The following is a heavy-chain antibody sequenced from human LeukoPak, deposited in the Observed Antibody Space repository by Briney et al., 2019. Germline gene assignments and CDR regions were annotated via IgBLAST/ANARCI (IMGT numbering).Heavy chain of an antibody. CDR3: ARTPNYYDSSGYYLTGFDP. CDR1: GFTFSSYW. J-gene: IGHJ5*02. CDR2: IKQDGSEK. V-gene: IGHV3-7*01. D-gene: IGHD3-22*01. Sequence: GGSLRLSCAASGFTFSSYWMSWVRRAPGKGLEWVANIKQDGSEKYYVDSVKGRFTISRDNAKNSLYLQMNSLRAEDTAVYYCARTPNYYDSSGYYLTGFDPWGQGTLVTVSS.